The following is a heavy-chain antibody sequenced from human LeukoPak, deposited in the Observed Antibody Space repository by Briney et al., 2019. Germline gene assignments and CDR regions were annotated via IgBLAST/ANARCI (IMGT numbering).Heavy chain of an antibody. V-gene: IGHV3-30*02. J-gene: IGHJ4*02. Sequence: PGGSLRLSCAASGFIFSYYGMHWVRQAPGKGLEWVAFLRYDGSNKYYADSVKGRFTISRDNSKNTLYLQMNSLRAEDTAVYYCAKDGEESWFGEHHLDYWGQGTLVTVSS. CDR3: AKDGEESWFGEHHLDY. CDR1: GFIFSYYG. D-gene: IGHD3-10*01. CDR2: LRYDGSNK.